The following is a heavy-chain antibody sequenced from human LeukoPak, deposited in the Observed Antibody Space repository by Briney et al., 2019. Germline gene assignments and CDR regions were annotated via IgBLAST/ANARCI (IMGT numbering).Heavy chain of an antibody. V-gene: IGHV3-7*01. CDR2: IKQDGSER. CDR1: GFTFSSYW. D-gene: IGHD6-13*01. J-gene: IGHJ4*02. CDR3: ARDSSSYHFDY. Sequence: GGSLRLSCAASGFTFSSYWMSWVRQAPGKGLEWVANIKQDGSERYYVDSVKGRFTISRDNAKNSLYLQMNSLRAEDTAVYYCARDSSSYHFDYWGQGTLVTVSS.